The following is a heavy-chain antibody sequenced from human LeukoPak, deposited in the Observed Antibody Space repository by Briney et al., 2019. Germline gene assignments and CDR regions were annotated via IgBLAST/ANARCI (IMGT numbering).Heavy chain of an antibody. J-gene: IGHJ4*02. CDR1: GGSFSGYY. V-gene: IGHV4-34*01. CDR2: INHSGST. Sequence: SETLSLTCAVYGGSFSGYYWSWIRQPPGKGLEWIGEINHSGSTNYNPSLKSRVTISVDTSKNQFSLKLSSVTAADTAVYYCARGIGYSYVIDYWGQGTLVTVSP. D-gene: IGHD5-18*01. CDR3: ARGIGYSYVIDY.